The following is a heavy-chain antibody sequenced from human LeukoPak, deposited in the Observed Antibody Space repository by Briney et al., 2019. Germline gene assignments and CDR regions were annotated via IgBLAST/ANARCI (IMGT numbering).Heavy chain of an antibody. J-gene: IGHJ6*03. Sequence: GGSLRLSCAASGITFSSYGMSWIRQAPGKGLEWVSSISHTGGSPYYADSVKGRFTVSRDNSENTLYLQMNSLTVDDTAIYYCAKNADRGAYCRGGSCYPYYYYYMDVWGTGTTVTISS. CDR1: GITFSSYG. CDR2: ISHTGGSP. CDR3: AKNADRGAYCRGGSCYPYYYYYMDV. V-gene: IGHV3-23*01. D-gene: IGHD2-15*01.